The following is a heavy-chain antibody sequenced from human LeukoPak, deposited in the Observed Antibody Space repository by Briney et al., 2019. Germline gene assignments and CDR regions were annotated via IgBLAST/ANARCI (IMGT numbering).Heavy chain of an antibody. CDR1: RSTSSGFI. Sequence: QPGRSLTLSCAASRSTSSGFITHWVRPPPGNGREWIGRVTSKTKCYATAYAASLKGRFTHSHDDSKKTAYLQMNSLKTEDTAVYYCAAGITLVRGGTFDIWGQGTMVILSS. J-gene: IGHJ3*02. D-gene: IGHD3-10*01. V-gene: IGHV3-73*01. CDR3: AAGITLVRGGTFDI. CDR2: VTSKTKCYAT.